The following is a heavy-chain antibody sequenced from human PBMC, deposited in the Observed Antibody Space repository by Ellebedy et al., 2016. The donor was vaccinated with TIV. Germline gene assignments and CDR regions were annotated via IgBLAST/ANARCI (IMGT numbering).Heavy chain of an antibody. CDR2: ISAYNGNT. CDR1: GYTFTSYG. D-gene: IGHD5-18*01. CDR3: ARDPDPSGYSYSDY. Sequence: ASVKVSXKASGYTFTSYGISWVRQAPGQGLEWMGWISAYNGNTNYAQKLQGRVTMTTDTSTSTAYMELRSLRSDDTAVYYCARDPDPSGYSYSDYWGQGTLVTVSS. V-gene: IGHV1-18*04. J-gene: IGHJ4*02.